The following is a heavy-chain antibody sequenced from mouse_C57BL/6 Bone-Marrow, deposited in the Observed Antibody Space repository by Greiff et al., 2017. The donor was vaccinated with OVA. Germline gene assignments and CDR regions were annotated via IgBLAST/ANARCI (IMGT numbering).Heavy chain of an antibody. CDR3: ARLDAMDY. CDR1: GFTFSDFY. Sequence: EVHLVESGGGLVQPGGSLKLSCAASGFTFSDFYMYWISQTPEKRLEWVAYISNGGGSTYYPDTVKGRFTISRDNAKNTLYLQMSRLKSEDTAMYYCARLDAMDYWGQGTSVTVSS. J-gene: IGHJ4*01. CDR2: ISNGGGST. V-gene: IGHV5-12*01.